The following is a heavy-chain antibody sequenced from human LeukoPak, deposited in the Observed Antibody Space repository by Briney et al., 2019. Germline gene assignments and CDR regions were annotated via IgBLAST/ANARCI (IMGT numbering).Heavy chain of an antibody. CDR1: GFTFSSYG. CDR3: AREGPSYYDILTGSTAGNWFDP. D-gene: IGHD3-9*01. Sequence: SGGSLRLSCAASGFTFSSYGMHWVRQAPGKGLEWVAVIWYDGSNKYYADSVKGRFTISRDNSKNTLYLQMNSLRAEDTAMYYCAREGPSYYDILTGSTAGNWFDPWGQGTLVAVSS. J-gene: IGHJ5*02. CDR2: IWYDGSNK. V-gene: IGHV3-33*01.